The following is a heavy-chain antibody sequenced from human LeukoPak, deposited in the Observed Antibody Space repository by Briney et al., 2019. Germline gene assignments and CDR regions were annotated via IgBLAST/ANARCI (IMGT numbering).Heavy chain of an antibody. V-gene: IGHV3-7*01. CDR3: ARDRSGSY. J-gene: IGHJ4*02. Sequence: GGSLRLSCAISGFRVFDYGVHWVRQAPGKGLEWVANIKQDESETYYVDSVKGRFTISRDNAKNSLYLQMNSLRAEDSAVYYCARDRSGSYWGQGTLVTVSS. D-gene: IGHD1-26*01. CDR1: GFRVFDYG. CDR2: IKQDESET.